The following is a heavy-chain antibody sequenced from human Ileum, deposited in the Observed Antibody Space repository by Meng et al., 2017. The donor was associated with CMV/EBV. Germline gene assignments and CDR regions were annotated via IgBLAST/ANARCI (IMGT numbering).Heavy chain of an antibody. CDR3: ARGTFGPDF. V-gene: IGHV3-74*03. CDR2: INNDGSNS. D-gene: IGHD3-3*01. J-gene: IGHJ4*02. Sequence: GESLKISCAASGFTFSSYAMQWVRHAPGKGLVWVSRINNDGSNSMCADSVKGRFTTARDNTKNTLYLQMNSLRAEDTAIYYCARGTFGPDFWGQGALVTVSS. CDR1: GFTFSSYA.